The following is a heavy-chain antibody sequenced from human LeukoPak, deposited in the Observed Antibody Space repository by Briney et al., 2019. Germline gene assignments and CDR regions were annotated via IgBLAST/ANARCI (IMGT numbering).Heavy chain of an antibody. CDR3: ARLRRDGYNPFDY. CDR1: GGSIGSGVYY. J-gene: IGHJ4*02. D-gene: IGHD5-24*01. CDR2: IYYSGST. V-gene: IGHV4-61*08. Sequence: SQTLSLTCTVSGGSIGSGVYYWSWIRQPPGKGLEWIGYIYYSGSTNYNPSLKSRVTISVDTSKNQFSLKLSSVTAADTAVYYCARLRRDGYNPFDYWGQGTLVTVSS.